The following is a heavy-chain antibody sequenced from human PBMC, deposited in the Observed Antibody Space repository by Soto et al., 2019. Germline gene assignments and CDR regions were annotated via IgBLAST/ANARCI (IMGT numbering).Heavy chain of an antibody. Sequence: SETLSLTCTVSGGSISSYYWSWIRQPPGKGLEWIGYIYNSGRTYYNPSLNSRVTVSVDTSKNQFSLKVTSVTAADTAVYYCARLHGYCISSSCHGHYAMDVWGQGTTVTVSS. CDR3: ARLHGYCISSSCHGHYAMDV. D-gene: IGHD2-2*01. V-gene: IGHV4-59*04. CDR1: GGSISSYY. CDR2: IYNSGRT. J-gene: IGHJ6*02.